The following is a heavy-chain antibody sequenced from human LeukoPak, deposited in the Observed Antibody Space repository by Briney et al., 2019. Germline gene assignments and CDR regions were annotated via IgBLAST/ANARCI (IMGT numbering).Heavy chain of an antibody. Sequence: SEALSLTCTVSGGSIGSSSYYWGWIRQPPGKGLEWIGSIYYSGSTYYNPSLKSRVTISVDTSKNQFSLKLSSVTAADTAVYYCARQGYSSGWYWGQGTLVTVSS. V-gene: IGHV4-39*01. CDR2: IYYSGST. D-gene: IGHD6-19*01. J-gene: IGHJ4*02. CDR1: GGSIGSSSYY. CDR3: ARQGYSSGWY.